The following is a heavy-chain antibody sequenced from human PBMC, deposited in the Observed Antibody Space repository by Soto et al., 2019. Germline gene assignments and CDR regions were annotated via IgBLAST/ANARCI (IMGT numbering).Heavy chain of an antibody. D-gene: IGHD3-16*01. Sequence: ASVKVSCKASGGTFSSYAISWVRQAPGQGLEWMGGIIPILGTANYAQKFQGRVTITADESTNTVYMDLRSLTSEDTAIYYCARTAPMDAGDKYYYDFWGQGALVTVSS. CDR2: IIPILGTA. CDR3: ARTAPMDAGDKYYYDF. J-gene: IGHJ4*02. V-gene: IGHV1-69*13. CDR1: GGTFSSYA.